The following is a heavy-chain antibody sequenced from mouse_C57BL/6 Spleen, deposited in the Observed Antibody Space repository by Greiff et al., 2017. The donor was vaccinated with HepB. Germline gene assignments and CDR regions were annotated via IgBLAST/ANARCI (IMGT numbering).Heavy chain of an antibody. V-gene: IGHV1-59*01. D-gene: IGHD3-2*02. CDR3: APTVDSSGYSAMDY. Sequence: QVQLQQPGAELVRPGTSVKLSCKASGYTFTSYWMHWVKQKPGQGLEWIGVIDPSDSYTNYNQKFKGKATLTVDTSSSTAYMQLSSLTSEDSAVYYCAPTVDSSGYSAMDYWGQGTSVTVSS. CDR1: GYTFTSYW. J-gene: IGHJ4*01. CDR2: IDPSDSYT.